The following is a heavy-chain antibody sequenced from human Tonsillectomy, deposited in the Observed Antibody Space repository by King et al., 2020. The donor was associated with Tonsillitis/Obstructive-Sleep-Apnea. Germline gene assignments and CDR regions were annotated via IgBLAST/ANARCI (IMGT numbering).Heavy chain of an antibody. CDR2: ISGSGGST. CDR1: GFTFSSYA. Sequence: VQLVESGGGLVQPGGSLRLSCAASGFTFSSYAMSWVRQAPGKGLEWVSAISGSGGSTYYADSVKGRFTISRENSKNTLYLQMNSLRAEDTAVYYCAKIGKGDYYYYYYMDVWGKGTTVTVSS. CDR3: AKIGKGDYYYYYYMDV. V-gene: IGHV3-23*04. J-gene: IGHJ6*03.